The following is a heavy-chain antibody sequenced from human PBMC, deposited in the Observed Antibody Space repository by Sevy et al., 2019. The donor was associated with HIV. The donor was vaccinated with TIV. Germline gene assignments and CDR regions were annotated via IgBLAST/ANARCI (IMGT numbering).Heavy chain of an antibody. CDR1: AASISNYY. CDR2: IYYSGST. V-gene: IGHV4-59*01. CDR3: ARAIPYYGSLTGRNYGVDV. J-gene: IGHJ6*02. D-gene: IGHD3-9*01. Sequence: SETLSLTCAVSAASISNYYWTWIRQPPGKGLEWIGHIYYSGSTDYNPSLKSRVTISVDTSKNHFSLKLNSVTAAATGVYYCARAIPYYGSLTGRNYGVDVWGQGPTVTVSS.